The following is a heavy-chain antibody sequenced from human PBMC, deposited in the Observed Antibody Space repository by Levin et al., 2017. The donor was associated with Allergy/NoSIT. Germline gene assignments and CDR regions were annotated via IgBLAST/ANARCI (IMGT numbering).Heavy chain of an antibody. Sequence: AGGSLRLSCAASGFTFSGSAMHWVRQASGNGLEWVGRIRSKANSYATAYAASVKGRFTISRDDSKNTAYLQMNSLKTEDTAVYYCTSMTTVTTGRGFDYWGQGTLVTVSS. CDR3: TSMTTVTTGRGFDY. D-gene: IGHD4-17*01. V-gene: IGHV3-73*01. CDR2: IRSKANSYAT. J-gene: IGHJ4*02. CDR1: GFTFSGSA.